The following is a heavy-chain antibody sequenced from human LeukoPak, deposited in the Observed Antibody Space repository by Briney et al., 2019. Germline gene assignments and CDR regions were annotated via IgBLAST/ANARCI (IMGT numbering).Heavy chain of an antibody. D-gene: IGHD6-13*01. J-gene: IGHJ6*03. Sequence: SETLSLTCTVSGGSISSYYWSWIRQPAGKGLEWIGRIYTSGSTNYNPSLKSRVTMSVDTSKNQFSLKLSPETAADTAVYYCARTDIAAAGTGYYYYYMDVWGKGTTVTVSS. CDR1: GGSISSYY. CDR2: IYTSGST. CDR3: ARTDIAAAGTGYYYYYMDV. V-gene: IGHV4-4*07.